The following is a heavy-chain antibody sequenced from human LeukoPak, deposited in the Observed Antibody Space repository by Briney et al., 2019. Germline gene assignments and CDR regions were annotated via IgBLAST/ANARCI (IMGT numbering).Heavy chain of an antibody. CDR2: ISFDGTEA. Sequence: GGSLRLSCTASGFTFRSYAMHWVRQAPGKGLEWVAVISFDGTEAFYADSVRGRFTISRDNAKKSLYLQMNNLRAEDTAVYYCARAYTNVWYSGYLHMDVWGKGTTVTVSS. CDR1: GFTFRSYA. D-gene: IGHD3-16*01. J-gene: IGHJ6*03. CDR3: ARAYTNVWYSGYLHMDV. V-gene: IGHV3-30-3*01.